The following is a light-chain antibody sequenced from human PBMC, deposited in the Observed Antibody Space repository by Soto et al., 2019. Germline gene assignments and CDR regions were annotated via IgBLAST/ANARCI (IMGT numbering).Light chain of an antibody. CDR1: SGSVSTSSY. J-gene: IGLJ2*01. CDR2: STN. CDR3: VLYMGSGISV. V-gene: IGLV8-61*01. Sequence: QAVVTQEPSFSVSPGGTVTLTCGLSSGSVSTSSYPSWYQQTPGQAPRTLIYSTNTRSSGVPDRFSGSILGNKAALTITGAQAEDESDYYCVLYMGSGISVFGGGTKLTVL.